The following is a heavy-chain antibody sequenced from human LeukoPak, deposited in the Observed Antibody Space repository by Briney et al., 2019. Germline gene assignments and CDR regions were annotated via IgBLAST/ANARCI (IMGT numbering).Heavy chain of an antibody. D-gene: IGHD4-23*01. Sequence: SETLSLTCAVYGGSFSGYYWSWIRQPPGKGLEWIGEINHSGSTNYNPSLKSRVTISVDTSKNQFSLKLISVTAADTAVYYCARVTLKVVTQYYFDYWGQGTLVTVSS. V-gene: IGHV4-34*01. J-gene: IGHJ4*02. CDR3: ARVTLKVVTQYYFDY. CDR2: INHSGST. CDR1: GGSFSGYY.